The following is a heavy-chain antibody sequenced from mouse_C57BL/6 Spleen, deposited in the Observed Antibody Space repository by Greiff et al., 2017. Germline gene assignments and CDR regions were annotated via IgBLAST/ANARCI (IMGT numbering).Heavy chain of an antibody. CDR1: GYTFTDYY. CDR2: INPNNGGT. J-gene: IGHJ2*01. Sequence: EVQLQQSGPELVKPGASVKISCKASGYTFTDYYMNWVKQSHGKSLEWIGDINPNNGGTSYNQKFKGKATLTVDKSSSTAYMELRSLTSEDSAVYYCARRYWFDYDVGDFDYWGQGTTLTVSS. CDR3: ARRYWFDYDVGDFDY. D-gene: IGHD2-4*01. V-gene: IGHV1-26*01.